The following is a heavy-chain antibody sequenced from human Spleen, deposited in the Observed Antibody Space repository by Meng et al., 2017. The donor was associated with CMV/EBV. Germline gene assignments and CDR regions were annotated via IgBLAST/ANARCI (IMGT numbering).Heavy chain of an antibody. D-gene: IGHD2-15*01. CDR1: GFTVSSNY. CDR3: ARILAAPAIDY. CDR2: IYSGGST. V-gene: IGHV3-66*02. J-gene: IGHJ4*02. Sequence: GGSLRLSCAASGFTVSSNYMSWVRQAPGKGLEWVSVIYSGGSTYYADSVKGRFTISRDNSKNTLYLQMNSLRAEDTAVYYCARILAAPAIDYWGQGTLVTVSS.